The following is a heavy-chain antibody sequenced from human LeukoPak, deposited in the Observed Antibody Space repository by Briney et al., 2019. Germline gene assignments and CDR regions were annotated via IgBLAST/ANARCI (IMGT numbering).Heavy chain of an antibody. Sequence: GGSLRLSFSASGFTFSIYSMNRVGQAPGKGVEWVSNIISDSSSIYYADSVKGRFTISRDNAKNSLYLQMNHLRAEDTAVYYCARERGYCTDTSCYGFDYWGQGILVTVSS. CDR2: IISDSSSI. V-gene: IGHV3-48*01. CDR3: ARERGYCTDTSCYGFDY. D-gene: IGHD2-2*01. J-gene: IGHJ4*02. CDR1: GFTFSIYS.